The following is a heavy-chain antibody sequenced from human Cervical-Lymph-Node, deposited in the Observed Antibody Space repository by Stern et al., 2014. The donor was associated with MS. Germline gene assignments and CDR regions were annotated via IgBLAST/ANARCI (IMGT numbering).Heavy chain of an antibody. Sequence: EVQLVESGGGWVQPGGSLRLSCAASGLTLSTTTMHWVRQAPGKGLEFISYIDGSSGHTQSADSLKGRFTSATDYAENSLYLQMNSLTAEDSAVYYCATGYTMAVWGQGTAVTVSS. CDR1: GLTLSTTT. V-gene: IGHV3-48*01. CDR2: IDGSSGHT. CDR3: ATGYTMAV. D-gene: IGHD5-18*01. J-gene: IGHJ6*02.